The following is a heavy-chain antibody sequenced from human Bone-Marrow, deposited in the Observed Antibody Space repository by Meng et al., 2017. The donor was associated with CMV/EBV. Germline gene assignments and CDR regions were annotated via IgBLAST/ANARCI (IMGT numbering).Heavy chain of an antibody. V-gene: IGHV3-48*04. CDR2: ISSSSSTI. Sequence: GESLKISCAASGFTFSSYSMNWVRQAPGKGLEWVSYISSSSSTIYYADSVKGRFTISRDNAKNSLYLQMNSLRAEDTAVYYCARATRIAAAGTKSGDYWGQGTLVTVSS. D-gene: IGHD6-13*01. J-gene: IGHJ4*02. CDR3: ARATRIAAAGTKSGDY. CDR1: GFTFSSYS.